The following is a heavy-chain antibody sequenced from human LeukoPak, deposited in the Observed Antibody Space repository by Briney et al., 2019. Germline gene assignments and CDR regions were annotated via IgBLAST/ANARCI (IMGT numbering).Heavy chain of an antibody. CDR3: ARDRTQYDFWSGYYPPPDDY. CDR2: ISSSSSTI. J-gene: IGHJ4*02. Sequence: GGSLRLSSAASGFTFSSYEMMWVRQAPGKGLEWISYISSSSSTIYYADSVKGRFTISRDNAKNSLYLQMNSLRAEDTAVYYCARDRTQYDFWSGYYPPPDDYWGQGTLVTVSS. CDR1: GFTFSSYE. V-gene: IGHV3-48*03. D-gene: IGHD3-3*01.